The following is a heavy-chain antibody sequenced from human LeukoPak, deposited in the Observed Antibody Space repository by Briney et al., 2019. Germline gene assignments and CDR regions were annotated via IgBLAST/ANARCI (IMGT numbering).Heavy chain of an antibody. CDR2: ISSSGSTI. D-gene: IGHD3-16*01. J-gene: IGHJ5*02. Sequence: SGGSLRLSCAASGFTFSDYYMSWIRQAPGKGLEWVSYISSSGSTIYYADSVKGRFTISRDNAKNSLYLQMNSLRAEDTAVYYCAKGPSPYDYVWGSPQAWGQGTLVTVSS. CDR3: AKGPSPYDYVWGSPQA. V-gene: IGHV3-11*04. CDR1: GFTFSDYY.